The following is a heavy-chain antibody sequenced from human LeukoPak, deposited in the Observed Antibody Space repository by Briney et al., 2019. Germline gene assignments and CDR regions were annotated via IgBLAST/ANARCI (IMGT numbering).Heavy chain of an antibody. J-gene: IGHJ6*02. V-gene: IGHV3-7*05. CDR2: IKQDGSEK. Sequence: SGGSLRLSCAASGFTFSSYWMSWVRQAPGKGLEWVANIKQDGSEKYYVDSVKGRFTISRDNAKNSLYLQMNSLRAEDTAVYYCARDGGSGWYGGHPTGMDVWGQGTTVTVSS. D-gene: IGHD6-19*01. CDR3: ARDGGSGWYGGHPTGMDV. CDR1: GFTFSSYW.